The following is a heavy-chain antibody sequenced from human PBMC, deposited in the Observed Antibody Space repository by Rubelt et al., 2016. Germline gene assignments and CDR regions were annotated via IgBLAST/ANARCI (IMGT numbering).Heavy chain of an antibody. V-gene: IGHV3-7*01. D-gene: IGHD2-15*01. CDR1: GFTFSNYG. Sequence: GRSLRLSCAASGFTFSNYGMHWVRQAPGKGLEWVANIKQGGSEKYYVDSVKGRFTISRDNARNLLNLQMNSLRVEDTAVYHCVREGTNRGGFEFWGLGTMVTVSS. CDR2: IKQGGSEK. J-gene: IGHJ3*01. CDR3: VREGTNRGGFEF.